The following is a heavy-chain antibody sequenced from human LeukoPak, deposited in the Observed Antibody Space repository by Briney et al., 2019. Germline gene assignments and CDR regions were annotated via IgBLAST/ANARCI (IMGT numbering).Heavy chain of an antibody. CDR2: INHSGST. CDR1: GGSFSGYY. CDR3: ARGRGRDGYKH. V-gene: IGHV4-34*01. D-gene: IGHD5-24*01. Sequence: SETLSLTCAVYGGSFSGYYWSWIRQPPGKGLEWIGEINHSGSTNYNPSLKSRVTISVDTSKNQFSLKLSSVTAADTAVYYCARGRGRDGYKHWGQGTLVTVSS. J-gene: IGHJ4*02.